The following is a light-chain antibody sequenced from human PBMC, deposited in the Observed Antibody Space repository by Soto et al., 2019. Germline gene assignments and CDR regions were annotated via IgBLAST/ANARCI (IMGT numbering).Light chain of an antibody. Sequence: EIVMTQSPATLSVSAGETATLSCRASQSVRSNLAWYQQKPGQVPRLLIYGASTRATGIPARFRGSGSGTEFTLTISSLQSEDFAVYYCQQYNNWPPITFGQGTRLEIK. V-gene: IGKV3-15*01. CDR3: QQYNNWPPIT. CDR1: QSVRSN. J-gene: IGKJ5*01. CDR2: GAS.